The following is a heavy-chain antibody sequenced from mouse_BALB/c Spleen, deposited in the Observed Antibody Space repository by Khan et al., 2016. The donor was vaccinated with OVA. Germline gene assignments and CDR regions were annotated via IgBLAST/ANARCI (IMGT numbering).Heavy chain of an antibody. V-gene: IGHV1-77*01. J-gene: IGHJ3*01. Sequence: QVRLQQSGPELVKPGASVKMSCKASGYTFTDFLISWLKQRPGQGLEWIGEIYPGSGYIYYNEKFKGKATLTSDKSSTTAYLQLTSLTSEDSAVYFCARAGYGGFAHWGQGALVTVSA. CDR1: GYTFTDFL. D-gene: IGHD3-2*02. CDR3: ARAGYGGFAH. CDR2: IYPGSGYI.